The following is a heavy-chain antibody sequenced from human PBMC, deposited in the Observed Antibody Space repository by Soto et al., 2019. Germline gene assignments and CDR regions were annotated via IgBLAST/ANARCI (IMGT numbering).Heavy chain of an antibody. CDR1: GYSFTSYW. CDR2: IYPGDSDT. D-gene: IGHD3-10*01. CDR3: ARLPNYYGSGSYVYYYYGMDV. V-gene: IGHV5-51*01. J-gene: IGHJ6*02. Sequence: PGESLKISCKGSGYSFTSYWIGWVRQMPGKGLEWMGIIYPGDSDTRYSPSFQGQVTISADKSISTAYLQWSSLKASDTAMYYCARLPNYYGSGSYVYYYYGMDVWGQGTTVTVSS.